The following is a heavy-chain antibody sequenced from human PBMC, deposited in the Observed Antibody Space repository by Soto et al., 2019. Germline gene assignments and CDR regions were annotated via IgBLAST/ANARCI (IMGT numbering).Heavy chain of an antibody. CDR3: AKVWGDYSLYAFDI. V-gene: IGHV3-23*01. J-gene: IGHJ3*02. Sequence: HPGGSLRLSCAASGFTFSSYAMSWVRQAPGKGLEWVSGISGSGGSTYYADSVKGRFTISRDNSKNTLYLQMNSLRAEDTAVYYCAKVWGDYSLYAFDIWGQGTMVTVSS. CDR1: GFTFSSYA. CDR2: ISGSGGST. D-gene: IGHD4-17*01.